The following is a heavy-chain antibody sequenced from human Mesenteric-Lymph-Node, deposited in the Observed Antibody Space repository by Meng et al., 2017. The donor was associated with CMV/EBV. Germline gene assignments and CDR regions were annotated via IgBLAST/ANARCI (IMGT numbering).Heavy chain of an antibody. CDR2: ISPALDVT. CDR3: VLPFWNGYYGDY. V-gene: IGHV1-69*02. CDR1: GGPFRSYS. J-gene: IGHJ4*02. D-gene: IGHD3-3*01. Sequence: SVKVSCKASGGPFRSYSISWVRQAPGQGLEWMGRISPALDVTKYAQKFQGRVTITADKSTDIAYMQLSSLRSEDTAVYYCVLPFWNGYYGDYWGQGTLVTVSS.